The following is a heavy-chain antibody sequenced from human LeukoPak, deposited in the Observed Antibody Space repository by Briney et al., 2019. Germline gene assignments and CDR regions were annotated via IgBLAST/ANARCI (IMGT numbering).Heavy chain of an antibody. Sequence: GGSLRLSCAASGFTFSDYYMSWIRQAPGKGLEWVSYISSSGSTIYYADSVKGRFTISRDNAKNSLYLQMNSLRAEDTAVYYCARDLRGPVTTNSYWFDPWGQGTLVTVSS. CDR1: GFTFSDYY. CDR2: ISSSGSTI. V-gene: IGHV3-11*01. D-gene: IGHD4-17*01. CDR3: ARDLRGPVTTNSYWFDP. J-gene: IGHJ5*02.